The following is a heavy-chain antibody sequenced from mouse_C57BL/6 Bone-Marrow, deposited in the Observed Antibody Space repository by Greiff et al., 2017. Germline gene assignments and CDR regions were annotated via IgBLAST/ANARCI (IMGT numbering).Heavy chain of an antibody. D-gene: IGHD1-1*01. CDR2: IDPSDSAT. Sequence: QVQLQQPGAELVRPGSSVKLSCKASGYTFTSYWMHWVKQRPIQGLEWIGNIDPSDSATHYNQKFKDKATLTVDKSSSTAYMQLSSLTSEDSAVYYCARSLLPDYWGQGTTLTVSS. CDR3: ARSLLPDY. CDR1: GYTFTSYW. V-gene: IGHV1-52*01. J-gene: IGHJ2*01.